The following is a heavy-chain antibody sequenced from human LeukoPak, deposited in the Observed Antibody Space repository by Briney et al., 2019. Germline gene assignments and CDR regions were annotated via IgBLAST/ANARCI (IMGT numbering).Heavy chain of an antibody. CDR2: IYSGGNT. D-gene: IGHD1-1*01. Sequence: GGSLRLSCAASGFTVSINHMRWVRQAPGKGLEYVSVIYSGGNTYHAGSVKGRVTISRDNFKNTVYSPIKRLKGEDTAVFYCARLEATTGRRYFDYWGQGNLVTVSS. V-gene: IGHV3-53*01. CDR3: ARLEATTGRRYFDY. J-gene: IGHJ4*02. CDR1: GFTVSINH.